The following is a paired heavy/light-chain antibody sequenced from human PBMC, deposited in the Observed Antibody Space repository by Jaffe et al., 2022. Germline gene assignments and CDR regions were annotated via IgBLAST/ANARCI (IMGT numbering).Heavy chain of an antibody. Sequence: EVQLVESGGGLVQPGRSLRLSCAASGFTFDDYAMHWVRQAPGKGLEWVSGISWNSGSIGYADSVKGRFTISRDNAKNSLYLQMNSLRAEDTALYYCAKEGLPWDIRRGYSGYDMPATTSREGYYFDYWGQGTLVTVSS. V-gene: IGHV3-9*01. CDR3: AKEGLPWDIRRGYSGYDMPATTSREGYYFDY. CDR1: GFTFDDYA. CDR2: ISWNSGSI. D-gene: IGHD5-12*01. J-gene: IGHJ4*02.
Light chain of an antibody. V-gene: IGKV1-5*03. CDR1: QSISSW. J-gene: IGKJ1*01. CDR3: QQYNSSWT. Sequence: DIQMTQSPSTLSASVGDRVTITCRASQSISSWLAWYQQKPGKAPKLLIYKASSLESGVPSRFSGSGSGTEFTLTISSLQPDDFATYYCQQYNSSWTFGQGTKVEIK. CDR2: KAS.